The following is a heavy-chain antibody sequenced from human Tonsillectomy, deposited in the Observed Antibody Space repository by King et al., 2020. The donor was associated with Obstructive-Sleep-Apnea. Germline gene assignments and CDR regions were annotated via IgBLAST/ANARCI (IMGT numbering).Heavy chain of an antibody. CDR1: GYTFTGYY. D-gene: IGHD3-22*01. J-gene: IGHJ4*02. Sequence: QLVQSGAEVKKPGASVKVSCKASGYTFTGYYMHWVRQAPGQGLEWMGWINPNSGGTNYAQKFQGRVTMTRDTSISTAYMELSRLRSDDTAVYYCARDDSSGYYYGSGLDYWGQGTLVTVSS. CDR3: ARDDSSGYYYGSGLDY. V-gene: IGHV1-2*02. CDR2: INPNSGGT.